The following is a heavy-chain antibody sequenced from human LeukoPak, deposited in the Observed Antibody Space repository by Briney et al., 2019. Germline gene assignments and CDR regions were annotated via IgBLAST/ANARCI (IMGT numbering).Heavy chain of an antibody. CDR1: GYSLTNYL. J-gene: IGHJ5*02. D-gene: IGHD3-10*01. V-gene: IGHV5-51*01. CDR3: ARRATSAGSSLAWFDP. CDR2: IYPGDFDT. Sequence: GDSLTHSRQPPGYSLTNYLLGGVRPLPRRGLEWMGIIYPGDFDTKYSPSFQGQVTISADTSLNTSDLQWSSLKASDTAIYFCARRATSAGSSLAWFDPWGQGTLVTVSS.